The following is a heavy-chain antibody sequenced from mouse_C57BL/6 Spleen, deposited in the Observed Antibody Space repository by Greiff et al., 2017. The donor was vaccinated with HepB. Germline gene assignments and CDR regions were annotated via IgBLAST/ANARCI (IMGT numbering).Heavy chain of an antibody. CDR2: IYPSDSET. CDR1: GYTFTSYW. J-gene: IGHJ3*01. V-gene: IGHV1-61*01. CDR3: ARGVFYYGSSSAWFAY. Sequence: QVQLQQPGAELVRPGSSVKLSCKASGYTFTSYWMDWVKQRPGQGLEWIGNIYPSDSETHYNQKFKDKATLTVDKSSSTAYMQLSSLTSEDSAVYYCARGVFYYGSSSAWFAYWGQVTLVTVSA. D-gene: IGHD1-1*01.